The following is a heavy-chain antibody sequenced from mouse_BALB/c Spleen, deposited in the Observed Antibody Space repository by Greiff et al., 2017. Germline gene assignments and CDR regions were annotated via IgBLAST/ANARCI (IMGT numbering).Heavy chain of an antibody. V-gene: IGHV1-9*01. CDR2: ILPGSGST. CDR3: ARWTTVVATDY. D-gene: IGHD1-1*01. Sequence: QVQLKDSGAELLKPGASVKISCKATGYTFSSYWIEWVKQRPGHGLEWIGEILPGSGSTNYNEKFKGKATFTADTSSNTAYMQLSSLTSEDSAVYYCARWTTVVATDYWGQGTTLTVSS. J-gene: IGHJ2*01. CDR1: GYTFSSYW.